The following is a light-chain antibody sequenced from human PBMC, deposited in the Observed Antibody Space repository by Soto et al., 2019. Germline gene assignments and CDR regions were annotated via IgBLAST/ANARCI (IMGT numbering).Light chain of an antibody. CDR2: DVS. CDR1: SSDVGGYNY. V-gene: IGLV2-14*01. J-gene: IGLJ3*02. Sequence: QSALTQPASVSGSPGQSITISCTGTSSDVGGYNYVSWYQQHPGKAPKLMIYDVSNRPSGVSNRFSGSKSGNTASLTISGLQAEDEADYYCSSYTSSSTLRWVFGGGTKLT. CDR3: SSYTSSSTLRWV.